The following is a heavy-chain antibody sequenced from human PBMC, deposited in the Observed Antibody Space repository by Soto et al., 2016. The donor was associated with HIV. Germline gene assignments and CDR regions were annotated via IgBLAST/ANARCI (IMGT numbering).Heavy chain of an antibody. J-gene: IGHJ4*02. CDR2: INWNGEKT. CDR1: GFTFDDYG. V-gene: IGHV3-20*04. Sequence: QLVESGGRLVWPGGSLRISCVISGFTFDDYGMSWVRQVPGKGLEWVSDINWNGEKTTYTDSVKGRFTISRDNAKNSLYLQMSGLRVEDTAVYYCARPRXLGNHYPYFDKWGQGTLVTVSS. CDR3: ARPRXLGNHYPYFDK. D-gene: IGHD3-16*01.